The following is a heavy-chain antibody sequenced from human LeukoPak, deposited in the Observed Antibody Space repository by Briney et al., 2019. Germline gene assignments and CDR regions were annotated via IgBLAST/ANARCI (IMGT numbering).Heavy chain of an antibody. CDR3: ASSGPRSWLYLLDF. D-gene: IGHD2-8*01. J-gene: IGHJ4*02. V-gene: IGHV3-66*01. Sequence: PGGSLRLSCAASGFTVSSNYMTWVRQAPGKGLEWVSVIYSGGSTDYADSVKGRFTISRDNSKNTLYLQMNSLRAEDTAVYYCASSGPRSWLYLLDFWGQGTLGTGS. CDR1: GFTVSSNY. CDR2: IYSGGST.